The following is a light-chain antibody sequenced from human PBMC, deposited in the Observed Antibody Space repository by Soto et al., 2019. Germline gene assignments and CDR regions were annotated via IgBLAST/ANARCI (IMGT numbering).Light chain of an antibody. Sequence: QSALTQPPSASGSPGPSVTISCTGTSSDVGGYNYVSWYQQHPGKAPKLMSYEVSKRPSGVPDRFSGSKSGNTASLTVSGLKAEDEADYYCSAYAGSNNLWVFGGGTKLTVL. CDR2: EVS. V-gene: IGLV2-8*01. J-gene: IGLJ3*02. CDR1: SSDVGGYNY. CDR3: SAYAGSNNLWV.